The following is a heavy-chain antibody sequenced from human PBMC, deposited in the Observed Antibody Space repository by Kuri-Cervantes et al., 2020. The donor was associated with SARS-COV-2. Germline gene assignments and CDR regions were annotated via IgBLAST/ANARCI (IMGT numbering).Heavy chain of an antibody. CDR2: IIPIFGTA. Sequence: SVKVSCKVSGYTLTELSMHWVRQAPGKGLEWMGGIIPIFGTANYAQKFQGRVTITADESTSTAYMELSSLRSEDTAVYYCAIHNSSPADYYYYYYMDVWGKGTTVTVSS. D-gene: IGHD6-13*01. J-gene: IGHJ6*03. CDR3: AIHNSSPADYYYYYYMDV. CDR1: GYTLTELS. V-gene: IGHV1-69*13.